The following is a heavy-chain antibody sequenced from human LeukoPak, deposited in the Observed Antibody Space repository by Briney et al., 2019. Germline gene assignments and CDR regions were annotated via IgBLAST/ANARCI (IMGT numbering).Heavy chain of an antibody. CDR3: ASLVVISGYFDY. D-gene: IGHD3-22*01. J-gene: IGHJ4*02. Sequence: GSLRLSCAASGFTFSSYGMHWVRQAPGKGLEWVAFIRYDGSNKYYADSVKGRFTISRDNSKNTLYLQMNSLRAEDTAVYYCASLVVISGYFDYWGQGTLVTVSS. CDR2: IRYDGSNK. V-gene: IGHV3-30*02. CDR1: GFTFSSYG.